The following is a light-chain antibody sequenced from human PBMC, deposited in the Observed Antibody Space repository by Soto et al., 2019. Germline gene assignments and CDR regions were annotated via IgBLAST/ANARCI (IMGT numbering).Light chain of an antibody. J-gene: IGLJ1*01. CDR3: SSYTSSNTAEV. CDR2: EVN. CDR1: SRDVGGSNY. V-gene: IGLV2-14*01. Sequence: QSALIQPASVSGSPGQSITISCTGTSRDVGGSNYVSWYQQHPHRAPKLLIYEVNYRPSGVSSRFSGSKSGNTASLTISGLQAEDEADYYCSSYTSSNTAEVFGVGTKVTVL.